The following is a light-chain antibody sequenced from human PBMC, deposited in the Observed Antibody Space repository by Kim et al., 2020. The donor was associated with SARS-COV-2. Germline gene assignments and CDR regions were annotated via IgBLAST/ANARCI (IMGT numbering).Light chain of an antibody. J-gene: IGLJ3*02. CDR3: GTWDSRLRVVV. CDR2: DND. Sequence: QSVLTQPPSVSAAPGRTVTISCSGSSSNIGNNYVSWYQQLPPTAPKLLIYDNDKRPSGIPDRFTGSQSGTTATLAITGLQTGDEADYYCGTWDSRLRVVVFGGGTQLTVL. V-gene: IGLV1-51*01. CDR1: SSNIGNNY.